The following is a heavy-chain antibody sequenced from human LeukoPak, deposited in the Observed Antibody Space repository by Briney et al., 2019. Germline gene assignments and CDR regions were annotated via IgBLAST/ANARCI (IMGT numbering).Heavy chain of an antibody. CDR3: ARQERYGAFDY. Sequence: AESLKISCKGSGYTFTNYWIGWVRQMPRKGLEWMGIIYPGDSDTRYSPSFQGQVTISADKSISTAYLQWSSLKASDTAMYYCARQERYGAFDYWGQGTLVTVSS. V-gene: IGHV5-51*01. D-gene: IGHD1-1*01. CDR2: IYPGDSDT. CDR1: GYTFTNYW. J-gene: IGHJ4*02.